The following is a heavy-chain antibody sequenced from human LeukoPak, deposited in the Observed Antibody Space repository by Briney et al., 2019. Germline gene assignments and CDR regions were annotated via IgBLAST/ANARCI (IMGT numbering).Heavy chain of an antibody. CDR1: GFTFSGSA. Sequence: GGSLRLSCAASGFTFSGSAMHWVRQAPGKGLEWVSAISGSGGSTYYADSVKGRFTISRDNSKNTLYLQMNSLRAEDTAVYYCAKSEDGQVAGNFDYWGQGTLVTVSS. CDR2: ISGSGGST. D-gene: IGHD6-19*01. CDR3: AKSEDGQVAGNFDY. J-gene: IGHJ4*02. V-gene: IGHV3-23*01.